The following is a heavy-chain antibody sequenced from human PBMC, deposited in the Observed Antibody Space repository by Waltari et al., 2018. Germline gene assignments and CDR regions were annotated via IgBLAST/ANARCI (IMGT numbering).Heavy chain of an antibody. D-gene: IGHD5-18*01. V-gene: IGHV2-5*01. CDR1: GFSLSTSGVG. CDR3: AHRGGRGYSYGLFDY. J-gene: IGHJ4*02. CDR2: IYWNDDK. Sequence: QITLKESGPTLVKPTQTLTLTCTFSGFSLSTSGVGVGWIRQPPGKALEWLALIYWNDDKRYSPSLKSRLTITKDTSKNQVVLTMTNMDPVDTATYYCAHRGGRGYSYGLFDYWGQGTLVTVSS.